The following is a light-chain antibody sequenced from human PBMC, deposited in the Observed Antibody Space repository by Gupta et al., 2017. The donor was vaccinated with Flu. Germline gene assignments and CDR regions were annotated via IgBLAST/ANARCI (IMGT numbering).Light chain of an antibody. Sequence: GTLSLSPGERATLSCRASQSVSGSYLAWYQQKPGQAPRLLIYGASSRATGIADRFSGSGSGTDFTLTITRLEPEDFAVYYCHQYGSSPYTFGQGTKLEIK. CDR1: QSVSGSY. CDR2: GAS. CDR3: HQYGSSPYT. V-gene: IGKV3-20*01. J-gene: IGKJ2*01.